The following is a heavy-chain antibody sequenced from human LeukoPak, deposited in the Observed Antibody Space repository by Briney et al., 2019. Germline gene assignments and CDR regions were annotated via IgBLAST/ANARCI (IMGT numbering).Heavy chain of an antibody. V-gene: IGHV3-30-3*01. J-gene: IGHJ4*02. CDR1: GFTFTTFP. CDR3: ARGTYAFWSGSFDY. Sequence: GTSLRLSCAASGFTFTTFPIHWVRQAPGKGLEWVAVISSDGRNKYYADSVKGRFTISRDNSKNTLYVQMNSLRAEDTAIYYCARGTYAFWSGSFDYWGQGTLVTVSS. D-gene: IGHD3-3*01. CDR2: ISSDGRNK.